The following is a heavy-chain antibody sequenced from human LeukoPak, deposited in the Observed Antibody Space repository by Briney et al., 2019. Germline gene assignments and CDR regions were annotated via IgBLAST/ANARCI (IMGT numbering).Heavy chain of an antibody. CDR3: ARGVWGVVPAAIGPY. J-gene: IGHJ4*02. D-gene: IGHD2-2*02. V-gene: IGHV4-34*01. Sequence: PSEALSLTCAVYGGSFSGYYWSWIRQPPEKGLEWIGEINHSGSTNYNPSLKSRVTISVDTSKNQFSLKLSSVTAADTAVYYCARGVWGVVPAAIGPYRGQGTLVTVSS. CDR1: GGSFSGYY. CDR2: INHSGST.